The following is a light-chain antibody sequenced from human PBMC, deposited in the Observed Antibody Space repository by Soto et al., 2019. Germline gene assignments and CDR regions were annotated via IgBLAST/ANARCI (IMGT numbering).Light chain of an antibody. CDR2: EDI. CDR1: ISDVGRYNL. J-gene: IGLJ2*01. V-gene: IGLV2-23*01. Sequence: QSALTQPASVSGSPGQSITISCTGTISDVGRYNLVSWYQQHPDKAPKLIIYEDIERPSGVSLRFSGSTSGNTASLTISGLQTEDEAKYFCCSYAGGASVVFGGGTKLTVL. CDR3: CSYAGGASVV.